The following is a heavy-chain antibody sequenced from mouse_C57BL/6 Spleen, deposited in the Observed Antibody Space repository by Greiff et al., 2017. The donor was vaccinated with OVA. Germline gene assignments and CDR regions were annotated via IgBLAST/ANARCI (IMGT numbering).Heavy chain of an antibody. CDR3: ARDTYFDY. CDR1: GYTFTDYY. J-gene: IGHJ2*01. V-gene: IGHV1-76*01. CDR2: IYPGSGNT. Sequence: VQLQESGAELVRPGASVKLSCKASGYTFTDYYINWVKQRPGQGLEWIVRIYPGSGNTYYNEKFKGKATLTAEKSSSTAYMQLSSLTSEDSAVYFCARDTYFDYWGQGTTLTVSS.